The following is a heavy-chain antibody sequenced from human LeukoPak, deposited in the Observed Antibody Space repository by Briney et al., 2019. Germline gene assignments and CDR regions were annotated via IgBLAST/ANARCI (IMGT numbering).Heavy chain of an antibody. V-gene: IGHV3-73*01. D-gene: IGHD3-10*01. CDR1: GFTFSGSA. J-gene: IGHJ4*02. CDR3: TRPQTRGSGSL. CDR2: IRSKANSYAT. Sequence: GGSLRLSCAASGFTFSGSAMHWVRQASGKGLEWVGRIRSKANSYATAYAASVKGRFTISRDDSKNTAYLQMNSLKTEDTAVYHCTRPQTRGSGSLWGQGTLVTVSS.